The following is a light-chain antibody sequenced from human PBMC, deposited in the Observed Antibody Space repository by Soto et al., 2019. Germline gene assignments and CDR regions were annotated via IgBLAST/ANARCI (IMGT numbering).Light chain of an antibody. V-gene: IGKV3-11*01. CDR1: QSVSGY. Sequence: EIVLTQSPATLSLSPGNRDTLSCRASQSVSGYLAWYQQKPGQAPRLLIYDASNRATGIPARFSGSGSETDVTLTITSREPEDFAVYYCQQRSNWPSTFGGGTKVEI. CDR3: QQRSNWPST. CDR2: DAS. J-gene: IGKJ4*01.